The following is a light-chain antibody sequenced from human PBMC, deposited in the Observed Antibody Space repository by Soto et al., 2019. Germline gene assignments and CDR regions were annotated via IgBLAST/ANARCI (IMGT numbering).Light chain of an antibody. Sequence: EIVMTQSPATLSVSPGERATLSCRASQSVSSNLAWYQQKPGQAPRLLFYGASTRATGIPARFSGSGSGTEFTLTISSLQSEDFAVYYCQQYNKWPRTFSQGTKVEIK. CDR3: QQYNKWPRT. CDR1: QSVSSN. J-gene: IGKJ1*01. CDR2: GAS. V-gene: IGKV3-15*01.